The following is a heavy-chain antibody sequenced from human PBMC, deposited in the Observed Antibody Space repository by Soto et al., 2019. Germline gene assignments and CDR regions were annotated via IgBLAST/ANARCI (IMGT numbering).Heavy chain of an antibody. CDR1: GITYTTYA. D-gene: IGHD6-19*01. CDR3: ARGGGWYVWFDP. J-gene: IGHJ5*02. CDR2: INTGNGNT. Sequence: ASVKVSCKASGITYTTYAIHWVRQAPGQGPEWMGWINTGNGNTRYSQRFQGRVTITTDTSASTAYMDVSSLRSEDTAVYYCARGGGWYVWFDPWGQGTLVTVSS. V-gene: IGHV1-3*04.